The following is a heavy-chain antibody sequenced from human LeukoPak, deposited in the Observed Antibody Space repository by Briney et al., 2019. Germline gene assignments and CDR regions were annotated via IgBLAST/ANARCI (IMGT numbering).Heavy chain of an antibody. J-gene: IGHJ4*02. CDR1: GYTFTSYA. CDR2: INAGNGNT. Sequence: ASVKVPCKASGYTFTSYAMHWVRQAPGQRLEWMGWINAGNGNTKYSQKFQGRVTITRDTSASTAYMELSSLRSEDTAVYYCARDGHYDILTGSPLDYWGQGTLVTVSS. V-gene: IGHV1-3*01. CDR3: ARDGHYDILTGSPLDY. D-gene: IGHD3-9*01.